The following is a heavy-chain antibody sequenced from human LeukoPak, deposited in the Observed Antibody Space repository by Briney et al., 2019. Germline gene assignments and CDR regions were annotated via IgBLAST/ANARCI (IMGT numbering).Heavy chain of an antibody. J-gene: IGHJ6*03. CDR2: IYPGDSDT. V-gene: IGHV5-51*01. D-gene: IGHD6-19*01. Sequence: GESLKISCKGSGYSFTSYWIGWVRQMPGKGLEWMGIIYPGDSDTRYSPSFQGQVTISADKSISTAYLQWSSLKASDTAMYYCARRQWLESDYYYYMDVWGKGTTVTVSS. CDR3: ARRQWLESDYYYYMDV. CDR1: GYSFTSYW.